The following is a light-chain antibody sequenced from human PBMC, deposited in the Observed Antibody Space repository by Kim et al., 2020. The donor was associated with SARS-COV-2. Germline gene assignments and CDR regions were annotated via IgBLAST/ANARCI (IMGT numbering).Light chain of an antibody. Sequence: GQSITISCTGTSSDIGSNNYVSWYQQHPDKVPKLMIYDVFNRPSGVSNRFSGSKSGNTASLTISGLQADDEADYYCSSYLSNTFYVFGTGTKVTVL. CDR3: SSYLSNTFYV. V-gene: IGLV2-14*03. CDR2: DVF. CDR1: SSDIGSNNY. J-gene: IGLJ1*01.